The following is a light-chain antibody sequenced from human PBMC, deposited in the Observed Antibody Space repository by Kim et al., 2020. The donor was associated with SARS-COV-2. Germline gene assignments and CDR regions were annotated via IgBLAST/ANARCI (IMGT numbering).Light chain of an antibody. CDR3: QQYNNWPPWT. CDR1: QSISSN. V-gene: IGKV3-15*01. CDR2: GAS. Sequence: SPGERATRSCRASQSISSNLAWYQQKPGQGPRLLIYGASNRATGVPARFSGSGSGTEFILTISSLQSEDFAVYYCQQYNNWPPWTFGQGTKVDIK. J-gene: IGKJ1*01.